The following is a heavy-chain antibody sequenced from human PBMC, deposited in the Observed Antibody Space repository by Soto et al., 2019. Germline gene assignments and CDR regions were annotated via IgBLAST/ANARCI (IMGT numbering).Heavy chain of an antibody. V-gene: IGHV4-39*01. D-gene: IGHD3-9*01. J-gene: IGHJ4*02. CDR1: DDSINSDKYY. CDR2: IYYRGNA. CDR3: ARLEGLATISYYFDF. Sequence: TSETLSLTCSVSDDSINSDKYYWGWIRQPPGKGLEWIGSIYYRGNAYYNPSLQTRVTISLDKSKSQFSLKLNSVAAADSAVYLCARLEGLATISYYFDFWGPGALVTVSS.